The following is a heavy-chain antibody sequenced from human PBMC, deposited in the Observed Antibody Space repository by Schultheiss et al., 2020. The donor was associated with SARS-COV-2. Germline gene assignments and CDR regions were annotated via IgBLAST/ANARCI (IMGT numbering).Heavy chain of an antibody. CDR2: ISYDGSNK. J-gene: IGHJ6*02. CDR3: ARWGIAVANYYGMDV. Sequence: GESLKISCAASGFTFSSYGMHWVRQAPGKGLEWVAVISYDGSNKYYADSVKGRFTISRDNSKNTLYLQMNSLRAEDTAVYYCARWGIAVANYYGMDVWGQGTTVTVSS. V-gene: IGHV3-30*03. D-gene: IGHD6-19*01. CDR1: GFTFSSYG.